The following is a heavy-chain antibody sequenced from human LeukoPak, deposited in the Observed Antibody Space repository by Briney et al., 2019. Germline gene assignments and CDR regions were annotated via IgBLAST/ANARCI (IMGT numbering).Heavy chain of an antibody. CDR3: ARSTAGPFDY. CDR1: GFTFSSHD. V-gene: IGHV3-33*05. J-gene: IGHJ4*02. D-gene: IGHD6-19*01. CDR2: ISYDGGKK. Sequence: GGSLSLSCAASGFTFSSHDMHWVRQAPGKGLEWVAIISYDGGKKDYADSVKGRFTISRDNSQNTLYLQMNSLRAEDTALYYCARSTAGPFDYWGQGTLVTVSS.